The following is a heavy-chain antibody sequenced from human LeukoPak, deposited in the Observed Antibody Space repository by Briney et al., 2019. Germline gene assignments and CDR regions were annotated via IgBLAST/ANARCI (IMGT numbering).Heavy chain of an antibody. V-gene: IGHV3-23*01. Sequence: GGSLRLSCAASGFTFSTFAMIWVRQPPGKGLESVSSIFPSGGEIHYADSVRGRFTISRDNSKSTLSLQMNSLRAEDTAIYYCATYRQVLLPFESWGQGTLVTVSS. CDR3: ATYRQVLLPFES. J-gene: IGHJ4*02. CDR1: GFTFSTFA. D-gene: IGHD2-8*02. CDR2: IFPSGGEI.